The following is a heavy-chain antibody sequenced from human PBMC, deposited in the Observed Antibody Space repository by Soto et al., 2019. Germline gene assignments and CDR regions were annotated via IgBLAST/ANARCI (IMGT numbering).Heavy chain of an antibody. V-gene: IGHV1-18*01. Sequence: QVQLVKSGAEVKKPGASVKVSCKASGSTFTSYGISGVRQAPGKGLEWRGWISAYNGNTNYAQKLQGTVTMTTATSTITDYVELMSLRSDDTAVYYCARGEDYGGNSSDYWGQGTLITVS. D-gene: IGHD4-17*01. CDR3: ARGEDYGGNSSDY. CDR1: GSTFTSYG. J-gene: IGHJ4*02. CDR2: ISAYNGNT.